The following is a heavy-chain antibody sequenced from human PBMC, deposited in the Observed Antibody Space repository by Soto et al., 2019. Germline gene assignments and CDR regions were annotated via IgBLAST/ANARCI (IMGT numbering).Heavy chain of an antibody. J-gene: IGHJ5*02. V-gene: IGHV2-26*01. CDR3: ARRHLAVAVSPWFDP. CDR2: IDSSGEK. Sequence: QVTLKESGPVLVKPTETLTLRCTVSGLSLTDSEMGVSWIRQPPGQPLEWLAHIDSSGEKSYRTFLKIRLAISKDTSKSQIVLTMTNTDPADTATYYCARRHLAVAVSPWFDPWGQGIPVTVSS. D-gene: IGHD6-19*01. CDR1: GLSLTDSEMG.